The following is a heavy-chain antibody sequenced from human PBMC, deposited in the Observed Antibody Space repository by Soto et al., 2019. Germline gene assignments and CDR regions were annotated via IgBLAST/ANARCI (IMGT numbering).Heavy chain of an antibody. CDR3: ARKVYCSSTSCYYPKRPNWFDP. V-gene: IGHV4-34*01. Sequence: PSETLSLTCAVYGGSFSGYYWSWIRQPPGKGLEWIGEINHSGSTNYNPSLKSRVTISVDTSKNQFSLKLSSVTAADTAVYYCARKVYCSSTSCYYPKRPNWFDPWGQGTLVTVSS. CDR2: INHSGST. D-gene: IGHD2-2*01. J-gene: IGHJ5*02. CDR1: GGSFSGYY.